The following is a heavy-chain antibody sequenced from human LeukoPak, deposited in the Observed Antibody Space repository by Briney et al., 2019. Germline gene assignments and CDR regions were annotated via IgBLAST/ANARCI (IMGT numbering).Heavy chain of an antibody. CDR1: GFTFSSYA. V-gene: IGHV3-30*04. Sequence: GRSLRLSCAASGFTFSSYAMHWVRQAPGKGLEWVAVISYDGSNKYYADSVKGRFTISRDNSKNTLYLQMNSLRAEDTAAYYCAKVATVGRLNWFDPWGQGTLVTVSS. D-gene: IGHD4-23*01. CDR3: AKVATVGRLNWFDP. J-gene: IGHJ5*02. CDR2: ISYDGSNK.